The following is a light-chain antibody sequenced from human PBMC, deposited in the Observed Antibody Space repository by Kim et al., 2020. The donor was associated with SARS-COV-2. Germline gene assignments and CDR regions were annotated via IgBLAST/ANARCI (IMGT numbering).Light chain of an antibody. J-gene: IGKJ3*01. V-gene: IGKV3-20*01. CDR3: QQYGSSPRIT. CDR2: GAS. Sequence: PGERADHSCRASQSVSSSYLGGYQQKPGQAPRLLIYGASSRATGIPDRFSGSGSGTDFTLTISRLEPEDFAVYYCQQYGSSPRITFGPGTKVDIK. CDR1: QSVSSSY.